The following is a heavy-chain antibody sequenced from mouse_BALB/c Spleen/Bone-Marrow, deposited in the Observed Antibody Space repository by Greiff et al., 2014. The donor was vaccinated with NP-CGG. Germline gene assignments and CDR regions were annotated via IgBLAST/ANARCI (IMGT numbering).Heavy chain of an antibody. J-gene: IGHJ4*01. V-gene: IGHV5-17*02. Sequence: EVMLVESGGGLVQPGGSRKLSCAASGFTFSSFGIHWVRRAPEKGLEWVAYISSDSSTIYYADTVKGRFTISRDNPKNTLFLQMTSLRSEDTAMYYCARSNYVGYYAMDYWGQGTSVTVSS. D-gene: IGHD1-1*01. CDR3: ARSNYVGYYAMDY. CDR2: ISSDSSTI. CDR1: GFTFSSFG.